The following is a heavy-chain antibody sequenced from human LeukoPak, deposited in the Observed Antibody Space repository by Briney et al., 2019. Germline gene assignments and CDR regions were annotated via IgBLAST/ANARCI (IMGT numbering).Heavy chain of an antibody. V-gene: IGHV3-7*04. Sequence: QPGGSLRLSCAASGFTFSSYWMTWVRQAPGKGLEWVASINQDQNEIHHVDSVRGRFNISRDNAKNSLYLQMNSLRAEDRAVYYCARGDCSGGSCYLSLTTIDYWGQGTLVTVSS. J-gene: IGHJ4*02. CDR1: GFTFSSYW. D-gene: IGHD2-15*01. CDR3: ARGDCSGGSCYLSLTTIDY. CDR2: INQDQNEI.